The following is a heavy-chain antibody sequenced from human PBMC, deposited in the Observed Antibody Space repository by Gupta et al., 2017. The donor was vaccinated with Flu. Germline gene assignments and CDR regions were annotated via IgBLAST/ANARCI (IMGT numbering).Heavy chain of an antibody. Sequence: EVQLVESGGGLVQSGGSLRPSCAGSGFSFSTYEMHWFRLDRGKGLEWMAYISSRVNTMSYADAVKGRFTIARDNAKSTLYLKMNRLRAVEQDVYHCASDNRHVDTYFYDMDVWGQGTTATVSS. J-gene: IGHJ6*02. CDR1: GFSFSTYE. CDR2: ISSRVNTM. V-gene: IGHV3-48*03. D-gene: IGHD5-18*01. CDR3: ASDNRHVDTYFYDMDV.